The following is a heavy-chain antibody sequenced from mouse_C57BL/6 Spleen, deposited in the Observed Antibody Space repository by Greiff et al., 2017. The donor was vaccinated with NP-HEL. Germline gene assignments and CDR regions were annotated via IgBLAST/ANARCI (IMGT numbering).Heavy chain of an antibody. CDR3: ARKKDFYYGYDGDYFDY. Sequence: QVQLQQSGPELVKPGASVKISCKASGYAFSSSWMNWVKQRPGKGLEWIGRIYPGDGDTNYNGKFKGKATLTADKSSSTAYMQLSSLTSEDSAVYFCARKKDFYYGYDGDYFDYWSQGTTLTVSS. D-gene: IGHD2-2*01. CDR2: IYPGDGDT. CDR1: GYAFSSSW. J-gene: IGHJ2*01. V-gene: IGHV1-82*01.